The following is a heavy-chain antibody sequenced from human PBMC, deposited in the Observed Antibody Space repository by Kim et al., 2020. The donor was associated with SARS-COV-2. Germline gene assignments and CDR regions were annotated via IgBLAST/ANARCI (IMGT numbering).Heavy chain of an antibody. V-gene: IGHV1-3*01. CDR2: INAGNGNT. D-gene: IGHD3-9*01. CDR1: GYTFTSYA. Sequence: ASVKVSCKASGYTFTSYAMHWVRQAPGQSLEWMGWINAGNGNTKYSQKFQGRVTITRDTSASTAYMELSSLRSEDTAVYYCARDSYYDIFRYYYYYMDVWGKGTTVTVSS. CDR3: ARDSYYDIFRYYYYYMDV. J-gene: IGHJ6*03.